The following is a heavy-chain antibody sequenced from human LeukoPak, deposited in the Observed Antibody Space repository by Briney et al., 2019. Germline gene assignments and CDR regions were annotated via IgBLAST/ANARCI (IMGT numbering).Heavy chain of an antibody. D-gene: IGHD3-3*01. CDR2: MNPNSGNT. V-gene: IGHV1-8*01. CDR3: ARGYTTKQRYDFWGGYYTGRIGDLDY. J-gene: IGHJ4*02. CDR1: GYTFTSYD. Sequence: ASVKVSCKASGYTFTSYDINWVRQATGQGLEWMGWMNPNSGNTGYAQKFQGRVTMTRNTSISTAYMELSSLRSEDTAVYYCARGYTTKQRYDFWGGYYTGRIGDLDYWGQGTLVTVSS.